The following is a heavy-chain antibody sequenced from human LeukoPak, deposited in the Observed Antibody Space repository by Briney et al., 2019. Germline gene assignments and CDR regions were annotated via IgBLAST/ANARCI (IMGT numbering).Heavy chain of an antibody. V-gene: IGHV3-23*01. D-gene: IGHD3-16*01. J-gene: IGHJ4*02. CDR2: ISGSGGRT. CDR3: ARDVWGQYYFDY. Sequence: GSLRLSCAASGFTFSTYAMNWVRQAPGKGLEWVSRISGSGGRTYYADSVKGRFTISRDNSKNTLYLQMNSLRAEDTAVYYCARDVWGQYYFDYWGQGTLVTVSS. CDR1: GFTFSTYA.